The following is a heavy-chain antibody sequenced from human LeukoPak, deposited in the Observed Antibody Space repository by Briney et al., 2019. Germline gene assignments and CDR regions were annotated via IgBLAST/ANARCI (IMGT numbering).Heavy chain of an antibody. V-gene: IGHV4-59*01. J-gene: IGHJ3*02. CDR3: ARVGLLGNDFDI. Sequence: SETLSLTCSVSGVAISSYYWSWIRQPPGQGLKWIGFIYYSGSTNYNPSLKSRVTISVDTSKNQFSLKLSSVTAADTAVYYCARVGLLGNDFDIWGQGTMVTVSS. D-gene: IGHD7-27*01. CDR2: IYYSGST. CDR1: GVAISSYY.